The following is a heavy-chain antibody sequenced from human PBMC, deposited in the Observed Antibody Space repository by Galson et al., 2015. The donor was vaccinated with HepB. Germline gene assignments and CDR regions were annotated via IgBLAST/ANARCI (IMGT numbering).Heavy chain of an antibody. J-gene: IGHJ3*02. Sequence: SVKVSCKASGFTFSTYYMNWVRQAPGQGLEWMGVVNPSTGSTTYAQKFQDRVTLTRDTSTTTLYMELRSLRSEDTAIYYCARDRLASLSTWWDHIGRMGAFDIWGQGTMLTVSS. CDR3: ARDRLASLSTWWDHIGRMGAFDI. D-gene: IGHD2-8*02. V-gene: IGHV1-46*01. CDR2: VNPSTGST. CDR1: GFTFSTYY.